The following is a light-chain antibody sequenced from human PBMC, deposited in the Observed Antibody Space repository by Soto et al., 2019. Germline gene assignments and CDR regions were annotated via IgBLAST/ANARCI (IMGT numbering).Light chain of an antibody. CDR2: DAS. CDR3: QQYNTYLS. CDR1: QRLSSW. V-gene: IGKV1-5*01. J-gene: IGKJ1*01. Sequence: DIQMTQSPSTLSTSVGDRVTITCRASQRLSSWLAWYQKQPGKAPQLLIYDASSLKRGVPSRFSGSGSETEFTLTISSLLPDDVATYYCQQYNTYLSFGQGTKVDIK.